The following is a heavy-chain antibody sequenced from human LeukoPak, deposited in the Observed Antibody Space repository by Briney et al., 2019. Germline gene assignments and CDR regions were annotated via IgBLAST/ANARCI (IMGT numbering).Heavy chain of an antibody. CDR3: ARGSSSANFDY. J-gene: IGHJ4*02. V-gene: IGHV4-34*01. Sequence: PSETLSLTCAVYGGSFCGYYWSWIRQPPGKGLEWIGEINHSGSTNYNPSLKSRVTISVDTSKNQFSLKLSSVTAADTAVYYCARGSSSANFDYWGQGTLVTVSS. CDR1: GGSFCGYY. CDR2: INHSGST. D-gene: IGHD6-6*01.